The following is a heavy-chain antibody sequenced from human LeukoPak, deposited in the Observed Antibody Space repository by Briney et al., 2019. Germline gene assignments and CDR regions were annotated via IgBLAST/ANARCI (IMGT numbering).Heavy chain of an antibody. CDR2: IKQDGSEK. J-gene: IGHJ3*02. Sequence: GGSPRLSCAASGFAFSSYWMSWVRQAPGKGLEWVTNIKQDGSEKYYVDSVKGRFTISRDNAKNSLYLQMNSLRAEDTAVYYCASLATVTDAFDIWGPGTMVTVSS. CDR1: GFAFSSYW. CDR3: ASLATVTDAFDI. D-gene: IGHD4-17*01. V-gene: IGHV3-7*01.